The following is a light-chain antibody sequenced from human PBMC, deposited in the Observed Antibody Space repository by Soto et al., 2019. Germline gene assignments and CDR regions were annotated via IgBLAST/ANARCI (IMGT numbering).Light chain of an antibody. Sequence: AIRMTQSPSSLSASTGDRVTITCRASQGISSYLAWYQQKPGKAPKLLIYAASTLQSGVPSRFSGSGSGTVFTLTICCLQSEDFATYYCQQYYSYPLTFGGGTKVDIK. J-gene: IGKJ4*01. V-gene: IGKV1-8*01. CDR3: QQYYSYPLT. CDR1: QGISSY. CDR2: AAS.